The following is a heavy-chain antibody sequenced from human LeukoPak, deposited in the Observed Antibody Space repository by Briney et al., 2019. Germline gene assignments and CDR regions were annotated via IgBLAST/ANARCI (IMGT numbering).Heavy chain of an antibody. V-gene: IGHV5-51*01. Sequence: GESLKISCKGFGNSFTNYWIGWVRQMPGKGLEWMGIIYPGDSDTRYSPSFQGQVTISADKSISTAYLQWSSLKASDTAMYYCARHSSYGDYYYYGMDVWGQGTTVTVSS. D-gene: IGHD5-18*01. CDR1: GNSFTNYW. CDR2: IYPGDSDT. CDR3: ARHSSYGDYYYYGMDV. J-gene: IGHJ6*02.